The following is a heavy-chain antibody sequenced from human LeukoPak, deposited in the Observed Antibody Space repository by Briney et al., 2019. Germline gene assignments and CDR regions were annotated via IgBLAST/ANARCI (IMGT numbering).Heavy chain of an antibody. J-gene: IGHJ3*02. V-gene: IGHV4-59*01. D-gene: IGHD3-22*01. CDR3: ARIPSSGFYYGAFDI. Sequence: PSETLSLTCTVSGGSMRTYYWSWIRQPPGKGLECIGYISCSGSTNYNPSLKSRVTISVDTSKSQFSLRLSSVTAADTAVYYCARIPSSGFYYGAFDIWGRGTMVTVSS. CDR1: GGSMRTYY. CDR2: ISCSGST.